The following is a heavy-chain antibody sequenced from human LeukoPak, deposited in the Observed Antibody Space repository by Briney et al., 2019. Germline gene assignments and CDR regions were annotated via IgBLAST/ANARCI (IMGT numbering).Heavy chain of an antibody. J-gene: IGHJ4*02. CDR3: AKDRYYDSSGPDY. CDR1: GFTFSSYA. Sequence: PGGSLRLSCAASGFTFSSYAMSWVRQAPGKGLEWVSAISGSGGSTYYADSVKGRLTISRDNSKNTLYLQMNSLRAEDTAVYYCAKDRYYDSSGPDYWGQGTLVTVSS. CDR2: ISGSGGST. V-gene: IGHV3-23*01. D-gene: IGHD3-22*01.